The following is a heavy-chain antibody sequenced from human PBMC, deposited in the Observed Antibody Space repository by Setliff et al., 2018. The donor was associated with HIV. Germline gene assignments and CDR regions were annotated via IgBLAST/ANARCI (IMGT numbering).Heavy chain of an antibody. D-gene: IGHD6-13*01. CDR3: ARDLPGMAP. V-gene: IGHV3-15*07. Sequence: PGGSLRLSCAASGFSFSNAWMDWVRQAPGKGLEWVGRGYTKTDGGTTDYAAPVKGRFTISRDDSKSIAYLQMNSLKTEDTAVYYCARDLPGMAPWGQGTLVTVSS. CDR2: GYTKTDGGTT. J-gene: IGHJ5*02. CDR1: GFSFSNAW.